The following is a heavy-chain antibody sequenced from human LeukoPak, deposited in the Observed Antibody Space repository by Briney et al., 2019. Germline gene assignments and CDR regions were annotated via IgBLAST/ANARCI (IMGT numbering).Heavy chain of an antibody. CDR1: GYTFTGYY. Sequence: ASVKVSCKASGYTFTGYYMHWVRQAPGQGLEWMGWINPNSGGTNYAQKFQGRVTMTRDTSISTAYMELSRLRSDDTAVYYCAREPVVPAAAFDYWGQGTLVTVSS. CDR3: AREPVVPAAAFDY. V-gene: IGHV1-2*02. J-gene: IGHJ4*02. D-gene: IGHD2-2*01. CDR2: INPNSGGT.